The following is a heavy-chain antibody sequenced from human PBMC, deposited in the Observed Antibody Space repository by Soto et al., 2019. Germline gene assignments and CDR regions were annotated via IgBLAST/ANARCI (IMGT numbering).Heavy chain of an antibody. Sequence: GGSLRLSCQASGFNLDNYGMHWVRQAPGKGLEWVAVITYDGSNKYYADSVKGRFTISRDNSKNTLSLHLNTLKPEDTAVYHCAKDRVGGTFYTPLGFWGQGTLVTVSS. CDR2: ITYDGSNK. J-gene: IGHJ4*02. CDR3: AKDRVGGTFYTPLGF. V-gene: IGHV3-30*18. CDR1: GFNLDNYG. D-gene: IGHD1-7*01.